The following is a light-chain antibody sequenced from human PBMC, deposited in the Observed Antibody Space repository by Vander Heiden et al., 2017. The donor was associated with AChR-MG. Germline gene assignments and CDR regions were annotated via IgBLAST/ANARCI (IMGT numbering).Light chain of an antibody. Sequence: SYELTQPPSVSESPGQTASITCSGDKLGDKYACWYQQKPGQSPLLVIYLDTKRPSGIPERFSGSNSGNTATLTISGTQAMDEAYYYCQAWDSSTVVFGGGTKLTVL. CDR2: LDT. V-gene: IGLV3-1*01. CDR1: KLGDKY. CDR3: QAWDSSTVV. J-gene: IGLJ2*01.